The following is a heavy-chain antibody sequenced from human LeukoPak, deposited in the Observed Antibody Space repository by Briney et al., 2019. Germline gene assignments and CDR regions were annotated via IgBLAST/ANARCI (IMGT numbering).Heavy chain of an antibody. CDR3: ARSYYYYYYMDV. V-gene: IGHV4-39*01. CDR2: IYYSGST. J-gene: IGHJ6*03. CDR1: GDSISNISYY. Sequence: SETLSLTCTVSGDSISNISYYWGWIRQPPGKGLEWIGTIYYSGSTYYNSSLKSRVTISVDTSKNQFSLKLSSVTAADTAVYYCARSYYYYYYMDVWGKGTTVTVSS.